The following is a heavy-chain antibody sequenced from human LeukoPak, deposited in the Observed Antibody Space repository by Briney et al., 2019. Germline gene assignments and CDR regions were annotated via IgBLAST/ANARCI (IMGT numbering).Heavy chain of an antibody. CDR2: ISVYNDNT. V-gene: IGHV1-18*01. D-gene: IGHD5-12*01. Sequence: ASVKVSCKASGYTFTSYGISWVRQAPGQGLEWMGWISVYNDNTNYAQNLQGRVTKTTDTSTSTAYMELRSLRSDDTAMYYCARVLNSGYDWKIDYWGQGTLVTVSS. CDR3: ARVLNSGYDWKIDY. CDR1: GYTFTSYG. J-gene: IGHJ4*02.